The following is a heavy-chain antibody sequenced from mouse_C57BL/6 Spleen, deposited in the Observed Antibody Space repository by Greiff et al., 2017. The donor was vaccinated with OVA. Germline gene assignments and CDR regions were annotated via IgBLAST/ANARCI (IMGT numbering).Heavy chain of an antibody. CDR1: GFTFSSYA. Sequence: EVKLEESGGGLVKPGGSLKLSCAASGFTFSSYAMSWVRQTPEKRLEWVATISDGGSYTYYPDNVKGRFTISRDNAKNNLYLQMSHLKSEDTAMYYCARAGAGTAWFAYWGQGTLVTVSA. CDR3: ARAGAGTAWFAY. CDR2: ISDGGSYT. J-gene: IGHJ3*01. D-gene: IGHD4-1*01. V-gene: IGHV5-4*03.